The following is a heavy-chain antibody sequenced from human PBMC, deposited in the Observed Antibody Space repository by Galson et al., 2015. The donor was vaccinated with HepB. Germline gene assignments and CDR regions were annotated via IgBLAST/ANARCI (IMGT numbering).Heavy chain of an antibody. CDR3: AILTVAATAY. D-gene: IGHD6-19*01. CDR2: IHYSGST. V-gene: IGHV4-39*02. CDR1: GGSISSSSYY. Sequence: SETLSLTCTVSGGSISSSSYYWAWIRQPPGKGLEWIGSIHYSGSTYYNPSLKSRVTISVDTPQNHFSLKLSSVTAADTAVYYCAILTVAATAYWGQGTLVTVSS. J-gene: IGHJ4*02.